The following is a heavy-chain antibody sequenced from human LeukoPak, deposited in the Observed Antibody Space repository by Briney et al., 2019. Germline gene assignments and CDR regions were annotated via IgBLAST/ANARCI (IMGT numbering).Heavy chain of an antibody. D-gene: IGHD2/OR15-2a*01. CDR2: IDHSGGT. V-gene: IGHV4-34*01. CDR3: ARERDRRATIYQSPLGH. CDR1: GGSLNLYY. J-gene: IGHJ4*02. Sequence: PSETLSLTCAVYGGSLNLYYWSWIRQPPGKGLEWIGEIDHSGGTNYNPSLKSRVTISVDTPKNQFSLKLSSVTAADTAVYYCARERDRRATIYQSPLGHWGQGTLVTVAS.